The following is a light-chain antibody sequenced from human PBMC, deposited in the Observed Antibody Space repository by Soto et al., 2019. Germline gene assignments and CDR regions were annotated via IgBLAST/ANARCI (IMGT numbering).Light chain of an antibody. V-gene: IGKV3-20*01. Sequence: EIVLTQSPGTLSLSPGERATLSCRAGQSVSNSYLVWYQQKPGQAPRLLIYGASSRATGVPDRFSGSGSGTDFTLTISRLEPEDFAVYYCQQYGSSPFTFGPGTKVDIK. J-gene: IGKJ3*01. CDR2: GAS. CDR1: QSVSNSY. CDR3: QQYGSSPFT.